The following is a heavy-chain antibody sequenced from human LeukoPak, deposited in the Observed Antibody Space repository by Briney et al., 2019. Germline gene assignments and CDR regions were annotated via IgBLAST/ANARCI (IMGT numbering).Heavy chain of an antibody. D-gene: IGHD3-3*01. J-gene: IGHJ6*03. V-gene: IGHV1-69*13. Sequence: GASAKVSCKASGGTFSSYAISWVRQAPGQGLEWMGGIIPIFGTANYAQKFQGRVTITADESTSTAYMELSSLRSEDTAVYYCATTYDFWSGYYGSLYYYYYMDVWGKGTTVTVSS. CDR2: IIPIFGTA. CDR1: GGTFSSYA. CDR3: ATTYDFWSGYYGSLYYYYYMDV.